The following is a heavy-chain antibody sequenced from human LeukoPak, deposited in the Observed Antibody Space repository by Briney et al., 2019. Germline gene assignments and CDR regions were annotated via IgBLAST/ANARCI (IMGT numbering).Heavy chain of an antibody. CDR2: IYYSGST. CDR3: ARGRGSS. V-gene: IGHV4-59*01. CDR1: GGSISSYY. D-gene: IGHD6-6*01. Sequence: SETLSLTCTVSGGSISSYYWSWIRQPPGKGLEWIGYIYYSGSTNYNPSLKSRVTISVDTSKNQFSLKLSSVTAADPAVYYCARGRGSSWGQGTLVTVSS. J-gene: IGHJ5*02.